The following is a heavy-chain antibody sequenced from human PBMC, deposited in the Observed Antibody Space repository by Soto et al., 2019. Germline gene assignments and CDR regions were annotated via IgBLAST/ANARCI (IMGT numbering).Heavy chain of an antibody. CDR3: AVDCSGGSCPVDY. Sequence: ASVKVSCKASGGTFSSYAISWVRQAPGQGLEWMGGIIPIFGTANYAQKFQGRVTITADESTSTAYMELSSLRSEDTAVYYCAVDCSGGSCPVDYWGEGTLVTVSS. V-gene: IGHV1-69*13. CDR1: GGTFSSYA. CDR2: IIPIFGTA. J-gene: IGHJ4*02. D-gene: IGHD2-15*01.